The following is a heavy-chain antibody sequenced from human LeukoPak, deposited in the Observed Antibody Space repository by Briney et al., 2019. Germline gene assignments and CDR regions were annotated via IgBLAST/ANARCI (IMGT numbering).Heavy chain of an antibody. CDR3: ARRAAGTGVDY. Sequence: GESLRISCKTSGYSFTTYWIGWVRPMPGKGLGWMGIIYPGDSDTRYSPSFQGQVTISADKSISTAYLQWSSLKASDTAMYYCARRAAGTGVDYWGQGTLVTVSS. D-gene: IGHD6-13*01. CDR1: GYSFTTYW. J-gene: IGHJ4*02. V-gene: IGHV5-51*01. CDR2: IYPGDSDT.